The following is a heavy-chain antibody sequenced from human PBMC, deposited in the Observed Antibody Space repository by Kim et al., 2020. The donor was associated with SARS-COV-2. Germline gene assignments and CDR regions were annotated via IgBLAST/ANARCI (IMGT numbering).Heavy chain of an antibody. CDR3: TTEHSGVIPISYYYGMDV. D-gene: IGHD2-21*01. CDR2: ITSGSGGGTA. V-gene: IGHV3-15*01. CDR1: GFTFSNAW. Sequence: GGSLRLSCGASGFTFSNAWLSWVRQAPGKGLEWVGRITSGSGGGTAEYAAPVKGRFTISRDDSKNTLYLQMNSLKTEDTAVYYCTTEHSGVIPISYYYGMDVWGQGTTVTVSS. J-gene: IGHJ6*02.